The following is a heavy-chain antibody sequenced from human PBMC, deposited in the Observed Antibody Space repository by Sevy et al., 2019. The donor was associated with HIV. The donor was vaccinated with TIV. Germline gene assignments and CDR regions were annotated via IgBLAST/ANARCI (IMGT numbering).Heavy chain of an antibody. CDR1: GFTFNGYA. D-gene: IGHD3-22*01. Sequence: GGSLRLTCAASGFTFNGYAMHWVRQAPGKGLEWVAVISYDGSNKYYAASVKGRFTISRDNSKNMLYLQMNSLRTEDTAVYYCARGGYYDSSGYYSPFDYWAQGTLVTVSS. J-gene: IGHJ4*02. CDR2: ISYDGSNK. V-gene: IGHV3-30-3*01. CDR3: ARGGYYDSSGYYSPFDY.